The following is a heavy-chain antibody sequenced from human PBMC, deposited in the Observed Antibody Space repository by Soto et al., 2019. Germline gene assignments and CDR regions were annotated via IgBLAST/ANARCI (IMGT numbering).Heavy chain of an antibody. CDR3: ARPAVWGDDILTGPYYYYMDV. Sequence: PGGSPRLSCAASGFTFSSYAMSWVRQAPGKGLEWVSAISGSGGSTYYADSVKGRFTISRDNSKNTLYLQMNSLRAEDTAVYYCARPAVWGDDILTGPYYYYMDVWGKGTTVTVSS. D-gene: IGHD3-9*01. J-gene: IGHJ6*03. V-gene: IGHV3-23*01. CDR2: ISGSGGST. CDR1: GFTFSSYA.